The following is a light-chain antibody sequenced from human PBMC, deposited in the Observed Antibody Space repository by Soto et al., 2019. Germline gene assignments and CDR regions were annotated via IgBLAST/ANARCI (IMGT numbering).Light chain of an antibody. V-gene: IGLV2-14*01. CDR3: TSWKNSSTRGV. J-gene: IGLJ1*01. CDR1: SSNVGGNNY. Sequence: QSALTQPASASGSPGQSITISCSGTSSNVGGNNYVSWYQQHPGNAPKLMIYEVNNRPSGVANRSSGSKSGTTASLTISGLQAEDEADYYCTSWKNSSTRGVFGTGTKLTVL. CDR2: EVN.